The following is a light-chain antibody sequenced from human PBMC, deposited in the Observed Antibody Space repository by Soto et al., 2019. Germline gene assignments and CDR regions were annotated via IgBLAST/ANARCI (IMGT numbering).Light chain of an antibody. V-gene: IGKV3-15*01. CDR1: QSVSSN. Sequence: IVLTQSPANLSVSPGERATLSCRASQSVSSNLAWYQQKPGQAPRLLIYGASTRATGIPARFSGSGSGTEFTLTISSLQSEDFAVYYCQQYNNWPPWTFGQGTKVDI. J-gene: IGKJ1*01. CDR2: GAS. CDR3: QQYNNWPPWT.